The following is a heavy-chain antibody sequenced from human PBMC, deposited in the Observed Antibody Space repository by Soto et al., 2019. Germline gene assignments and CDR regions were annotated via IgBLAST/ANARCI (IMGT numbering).Heavy chain of an antibody. Sequence: SETLYLTCAVYGGSFSGYYWSWIRQPPGKGLEWIGEINHSGSTNYNPSLKSRVTISVDTSKNQFSLKLSSVTAADTAVYYCARTLLGPPGEQWFGELFPKVLDYWGQGTLVTVSS. J-gene: IGHJ4*02. D-gene: IGHD3-10*01. V-gene: IGHV4-34*01. CDR3: ARTLLGPPGEQWFGELFPKVLDY. CDR2: INHSGST. CDR1: GGSFSGYY.